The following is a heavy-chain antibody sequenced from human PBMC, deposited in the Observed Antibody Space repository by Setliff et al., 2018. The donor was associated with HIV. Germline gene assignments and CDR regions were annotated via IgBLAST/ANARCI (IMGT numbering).Heavy chain of an antibody. V-gene: IGHV4-59*08. CDR3: ARHLEVPQAGLHFDY. Sequence: SETLSLTCTVSGGSISGYYWSWIRQPPGKGLEWIAYIYYSGSTNYNPSLKSRVTISVDTSKNQFSLKLSSVTAADTAVYYCARHLEVPQAGLHFDYWGQGILVTVSS. J-gene: IGHJ4*02. CDR2: IYYSGST. D-gene: IGHD6-13*01. CDR1: GGSISGYY.